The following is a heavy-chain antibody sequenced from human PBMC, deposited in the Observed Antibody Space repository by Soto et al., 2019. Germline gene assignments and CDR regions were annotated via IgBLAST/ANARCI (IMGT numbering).Heavy chain of an antibody. J-gene: IGHJ4*02. V-gene: IGHV3-23*04. D-gene: IGHD6-25*01. CDR1: GFTFSSYA. Sequence: VQLVESGGGVVQPGRSLRLSCAASGFTFSSYAMSWVRQAPGKGLEWVSAISGSGGSTYYADSVKGRFTISRDNSKNTLYLQMNSLRAEDTAVYYCAKDFARLTYYFDYWGQGTLVTVSS. CDR3: AKDFARLTYYFDY. CDR2: ISGSGGST.